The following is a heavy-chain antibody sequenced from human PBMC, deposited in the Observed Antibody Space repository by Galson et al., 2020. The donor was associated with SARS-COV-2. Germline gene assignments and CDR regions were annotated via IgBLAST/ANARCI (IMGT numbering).Heavy chain of an antibody. D-gene: IGHD2-2*01. CDR1: GFTFSLYA. CDR3: AKDRAVATPLYGRTFDY. J-gene: IGHJ4*02. CDR2: ISGSASST. V-gene: IGHV3-23*01. Sequence: GGSLRLSCAASGFTFSLYAMSWVRQTPGKGLEWVSTISGSASSTYYADSVKGRFTISRDNSKNTLYLQMNSLRAEDTAVYYCAKDRAVATPLYGRTFDYWGQGTLVTVSS.